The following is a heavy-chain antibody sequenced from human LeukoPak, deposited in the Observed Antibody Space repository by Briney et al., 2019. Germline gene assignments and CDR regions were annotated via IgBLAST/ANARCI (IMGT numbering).Heavy chain of an antibody. J-gene: IGHJ3*02. CDR3: AKDASSGWIDAFDM. CDR2: ISGSGGST. D-gene: IGHD1-14*01. Sequence: GGSLRLSCAASGFTFSSYSMNWVRQAPGKGLEWVSGISGSGGSTYYVDSVKGRFTISRDNSKNTVYLQMNSLRAEDTAVYYCAKDASSGWIDAFDMWGQGTMVIVSS. CDR1: GFTFSSYS. V-gene: IGHV3-23*01.